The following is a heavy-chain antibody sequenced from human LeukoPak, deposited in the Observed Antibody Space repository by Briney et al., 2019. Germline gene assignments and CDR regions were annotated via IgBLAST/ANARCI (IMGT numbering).Heavy chain of an antibody. CDR2: ISSGSSYT. Sequence: GGSLRLSCAASGFIFSDYYMTRIRQAPGKGLEWVSYISSGSSYTNYADSVKGRFTISRDNAKNSLYLQMNSLRAEDTAVYYCARDHYGYYGSGSYRRFDYWGKGTLVTVSS. D-gene: IGHD3-10*01. CDR3: ARDHYGYYGSGSYRRFDY. J-gene: IGHJ4*02. CDR1: GFIFSDYY. V-gene: IGHV3-11*06.